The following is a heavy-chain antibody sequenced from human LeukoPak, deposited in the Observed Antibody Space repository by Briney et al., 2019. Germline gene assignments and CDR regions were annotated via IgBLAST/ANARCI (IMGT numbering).Heavy chain of an antibody. Sequence: GGSLRLSCAASGFTFSSYSMNWVRQAPGKGLEWVSYISSSSSTIYYADSVKGRFTISRDNAKNSLYLQMNSLRAEDTAVYYCARGRDYGGPSVGYWGQGTLVTVSS. CDR3: ARGRDYGGPSVGY. V-gene: IGHV3-48*04. D-gene: IGHD4-23*01. CDR1: GFTFSSYS. CDR2: ISSSSSTI. J-gene: IGHJ4*02.